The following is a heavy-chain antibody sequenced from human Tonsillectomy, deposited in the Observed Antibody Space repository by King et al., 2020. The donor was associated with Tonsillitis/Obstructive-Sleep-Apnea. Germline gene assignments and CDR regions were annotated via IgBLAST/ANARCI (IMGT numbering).Heavy chain of an antibody. CDR1: GGSFSGYY. CDR3: ARAPPIAVAGTGSPFDP. CDR2: INHSGST. D-gene: IGHD6-19*01. J-gene: IGHJ5*02. Sequence: VQLQQWGAGLLKPSETLSLTCAVYGGSFSGYYWSWLRQPPGKGLEWIGEINHSGSTNYSPSLKSRVTISVDTSKNQFSLKLSSVTAADTAVYYCARAPPIAVAGTGSPFDPWGQGTLVTVSS. V-gene: IGHV4-34*01.